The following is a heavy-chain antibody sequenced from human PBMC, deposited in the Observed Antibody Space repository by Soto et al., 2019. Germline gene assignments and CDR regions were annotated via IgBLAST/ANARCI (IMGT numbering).Heavy chain of an antibody. CDR3: TSSEIAVAGTNHCSPYAMDF. V-gene: IGHV3-15*01. CDR1: GFTFSNAW. Sequence: GGSLRLSCAASGFTFSNAWMSWVRQAPGKGLEWVGRIKSKTDGGTTDYAAPVKGRFTISRDDSKNTLYLQMNSLKTEDTAVYYCTSSEIAVAGTNHCSPYAMDFWGQGTTVTVSS. J-gene: IGHJ6*02. D-gene: IGHD6-19*01. CDR2: IKSKTDGGTT.